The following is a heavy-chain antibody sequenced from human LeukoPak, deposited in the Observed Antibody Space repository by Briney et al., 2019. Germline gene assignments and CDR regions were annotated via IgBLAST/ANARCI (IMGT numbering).Heavy chain of an antibody. CDR1: GFTFSSYW. Sequence: GGSLRLSCAASGFTFSSYWMHWVREAPGKGLVWVSRINSDGSSTSYADSVKGRFTISRDNAKNTLYLQMNSLRAEDTAVYYCARRSAAKDAFDIWGQGTMVTVSS. V-gene: IGHV3-74*01. CDR3: ARRSAAKDAFDI. D-gene: IGHD6-25*01. CDR2: INSDGSST. J-gene: IGHJ3*02.